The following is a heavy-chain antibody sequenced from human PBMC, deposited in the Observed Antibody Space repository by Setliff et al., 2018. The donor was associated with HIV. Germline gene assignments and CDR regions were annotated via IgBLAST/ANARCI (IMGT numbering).Heavy chain of an antibody. Sequence: GGSLRLSCAASGFSFSDHYMNWIRQAPGKGLECVSYIRSSADTIYYADSVKGRFTISRDNAKNSLYLQMNSLRVEDTAVYFCARVGTGYKSAGNAFDIWGQGTMVTV. CDR2: IRSSADTI. D-gene: IGHD5-12*01. J-gene: IGHJ3*02. CDR3: ARVGTGYKSAGNAFDI. V-gene: IGHV3-11*04. CDR1: GFSFSDHY.